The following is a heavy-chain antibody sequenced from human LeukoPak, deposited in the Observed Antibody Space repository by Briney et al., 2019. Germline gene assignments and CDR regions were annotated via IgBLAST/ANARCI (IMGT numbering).Heavy chain of an antibody. V-gene: IGHV4-61*02. Sequence: SETLSLTCTDSGGSITSDRYYWSCIRQPAGKGLEWIGRIFTSGSTHSDPSLKSRLTMSVDRPKNQFSLRLTSVTAADTGVYYCARTVAMIGMYYFDYWGQGTVVTVSS. CDR2: IFTSGST. CDR1: GGSITSDRYY. J-gene: IGHJ4*02. CDR3: ARTVAMIGMYYFDY. D-gene: IGHD5-12*01.